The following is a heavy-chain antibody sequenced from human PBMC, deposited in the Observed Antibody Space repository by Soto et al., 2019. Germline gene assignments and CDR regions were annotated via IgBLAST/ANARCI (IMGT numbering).Heavy chain of an antibody. D-gene: IGHD1-20*01. CDR1: GFTFSNAW. CDR2: IKSKTDGGTT. V-gene: IGHV3-15*07. J-gene: IGHJ6*02. Sequence: GGSLRLSCAASGFTFSNAWMNWVRQAPGKGLEWVGRIKSKTDGGTTDYAAPVKGRFTISRDDSKNTLYLQMNSLKTEDTAVYYCTTDGDWPYNWNDPTYYYYGMDVWGQGTTVTVSS. CDR3: TTDGDWPYNWNDPTYYYYGMDV.